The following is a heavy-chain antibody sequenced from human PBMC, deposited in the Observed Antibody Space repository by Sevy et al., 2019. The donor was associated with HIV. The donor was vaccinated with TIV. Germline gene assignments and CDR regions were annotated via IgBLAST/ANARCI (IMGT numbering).Heavy chain of an antibody. V-gene: IGHV3-30-3*01. J-gene: IGHJ4*02. CDR1: GFTFSNYD. D-gene: IGHD2-21*02. Sequence: GGSLRLSCAASGFTFSNYDMHWVRQAPGKGLEWVAVISHDGNYKNYAHSVKVRFTISRDDFKNTLYLQMSSLRPEDTAVYFCARLFSCGGDCYYLDYWVQGALVTVSS. CDR2: ISHDGNYK. CDR3: ARLFSCGGDCYYLDY.